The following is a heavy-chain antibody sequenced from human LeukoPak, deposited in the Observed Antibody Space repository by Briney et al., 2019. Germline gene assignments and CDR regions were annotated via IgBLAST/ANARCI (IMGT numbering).Heavy chain of an antibody. CDR3: AREEASQLLWFGELLGFDY. CDR2: IYTSGST. CDR1: GGSISSYY. J-gene: IGHJ4*02. V-gene: IGHV4-4*07. D-gene: IGHD3-10*01. Sequence: PSETLSLTCTVSGGSISSYYWSWIRQPAGRGLEWIGRIYTSGSTNYNPSLKSRVTMSVDTSKNQFSLKLSSVTAADTAVYYCAREEASQLLWFGELLGFDYWGQGTLVTVSS.